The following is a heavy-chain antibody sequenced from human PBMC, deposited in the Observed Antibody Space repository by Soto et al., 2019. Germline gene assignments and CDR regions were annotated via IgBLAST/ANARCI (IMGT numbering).Heavy chain of an antibody. CDR3: ARDLQAYPMDV. J-gene: IGHJ6*02. D-gene: IGHD3-16*01. CDR1: GFTFSSYG. CDR2: IWDDGSNK. V-gene: IGHV3-33*01. Sequence: QVQLVESGGGVVQPGRSLRLSCAASGFTFSSYGMHWVRQAPGKGLEWVAVIWDDGSNKYYADSVKGRFTISRDNSKNTLYLQMNSLRAEDTAVYYCARDLQAYPMDVWGQGTTVTVSS.